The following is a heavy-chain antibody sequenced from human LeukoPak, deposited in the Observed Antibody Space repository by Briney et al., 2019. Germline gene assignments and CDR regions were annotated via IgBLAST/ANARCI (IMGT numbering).Heavy chain of an antibody. Sequence: TGGSLRLSCAASGFTFSSYAMSWVRQAPGKGLEWVSAISGSGGSTYYADSVKGRFTISRDNSKNTLYLQMNSLRAEDTVVYYCPKSQQQLVDRTGDYWGQGTLVTVSS. V-gene: IGHV3-23*01. CDR2: ISGSGGST. J-gene: IGHJ4*02. D-gene: IGHD6-13*01. CDR3: PKSQQQLVDRTGDY. CDR1: GFTFSSYA.